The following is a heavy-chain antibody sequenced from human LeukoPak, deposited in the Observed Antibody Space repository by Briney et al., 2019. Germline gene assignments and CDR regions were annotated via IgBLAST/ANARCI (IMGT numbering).Heavy chain of an antibody. CDR1: GFTFSDYY. CDR2: ISSSGSTI. J-gene: IGHJ5*02. D-gene: IGHD1-26*01. Sequence: KTGGSLRLSCAASGFTFSDYYMSWIRQAPGKGLEWVSYISSSGSTIYYADSVKGRFTISRDSAKNSLYLQMNSLRAEDTAVYYCARAIVGATSWFDPWGQGTLVTVSS. CDR3: ARAIVGATSWFDP. V-gene: IGHV3-11*04.